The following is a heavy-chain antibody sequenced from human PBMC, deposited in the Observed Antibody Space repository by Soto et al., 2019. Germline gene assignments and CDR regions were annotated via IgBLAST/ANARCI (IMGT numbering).Heavy chain of an antibody. CDR2: ISAYNGNS. Sequence: XPVKVACKASGYAFNGYGIIWVRQAPGQGLEWMGWISAYNGNSNYAQKFQDRVTMTTDSSTTTGYMELRNLISDDTAVYYCARPRGIHYYFSGMDVWGQRTTVTVSS. D-gene: IGHD2-21*01. CDR3: ARPRGIHYYFSGMDV. J-gene: IGHJ6*02. CDR1: GYAFNGYG. V-gene: IGHV1-18*01.